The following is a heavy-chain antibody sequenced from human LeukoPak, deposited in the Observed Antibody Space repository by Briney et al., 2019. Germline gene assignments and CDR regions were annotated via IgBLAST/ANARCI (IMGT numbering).Heavy chain of an antibody. CDR3: ARVGDYDSSGLIDY. Sequence: SETLSLTCTVSGYSISSGYYWGWIRQPPGKGLEWIGIIYHSGRTDYNPSLKSRVTISVDTSKNQFSLKLSSVTAADTAVYYCARVGDYDSSGLIDYWGQGTLVTVSS. V-gene: IGHV4-38-2*02. J-gene: IGHJ4*02. CDR2: IYHSGRT. D-gene: IGHD3-22*01. CDR1: GYSISSGYY.